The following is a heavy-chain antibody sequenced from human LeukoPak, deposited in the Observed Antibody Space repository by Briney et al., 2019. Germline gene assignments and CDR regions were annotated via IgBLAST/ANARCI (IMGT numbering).Heavy chain of an antibody. V-gene: IGHV3-30-3*01. Sequence: PGRSLRLSCAASGFTFSSNVMHWVRQAPGKGLEWVAVISYDGSNKYYADSVKGRFTISRDNSKNTLHLQMNSLRAEDTAVYYCAKDDRGNEAPFDYWGQGTLVTVSS. CDR1: GFTFSSNV. CDR3: AKDDRGNEAPFDY. CDR2: ISYDGSNK. J-gene: IGHJ4*02.